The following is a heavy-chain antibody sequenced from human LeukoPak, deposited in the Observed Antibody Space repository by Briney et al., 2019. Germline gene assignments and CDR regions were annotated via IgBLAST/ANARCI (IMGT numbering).Heavy chain of an antibody. Sequence: SGGSLRLSCAASGFTFSSYGMHWVRQAPGKGLEWVAVIWYDGSNKYYADSVKGRFTISRDNSKNTLYLQMNSLRAEDTAVYYCARERRAQSSWLAFLDYWGQGTLVTVSS. CDR3: ARERRAQSSWLAFLDY. V-gene: IGHV3-33*01. J-gene: IGHJ4*02. D-gene: IGHD6-13*01. CDR2: IWYDGSNK. CDR1: GFTFSSYG.